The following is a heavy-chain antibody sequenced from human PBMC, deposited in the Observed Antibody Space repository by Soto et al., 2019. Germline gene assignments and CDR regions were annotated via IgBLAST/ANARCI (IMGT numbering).Heavy chain of an antibody. CDR2: ISSTTNYI. J-gene: IGHJ4*02. V-gene: IGHV3-21*06. Sequence: GGCLGLCCAASGFTVYRYRMNWVRQAPGKGLEWVSSISSTTNYIYYGDSMKGRFTISRDNAKNSLYLEMNSLRAEDTAVYYCARESEDLTSNFDYWRQGTLVTVSS. CDR1: GFTVYRYR. CDR3: ARESEDLTSNFDY.